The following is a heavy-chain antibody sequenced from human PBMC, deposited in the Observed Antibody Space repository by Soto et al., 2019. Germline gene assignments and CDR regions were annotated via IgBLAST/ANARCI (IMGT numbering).Heavy chain of an antibody. J-gene: IGHJ6*02. CDR2: IYPGDSDT. CDR3: ARAEAARSPREYYYYGMDV. Sequence: GESLKISCKGSGYSFTSYWIGWVRQMPGKGLEWMGIIYPGDSDTRYSPSFQGQVTISADKSISTAYLQWSSLKASDTAMYYCARAEAARSPREYYYYGMDVWGQGTTVTVSS. D-gene: IGHD6-6*01. V-gene: IGHV5-51*01. CDR1: GYSFTSYW.